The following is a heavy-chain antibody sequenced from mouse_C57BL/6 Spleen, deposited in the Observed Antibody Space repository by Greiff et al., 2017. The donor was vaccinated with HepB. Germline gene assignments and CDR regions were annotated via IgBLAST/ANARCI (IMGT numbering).Heavy chain of an antibody. J-gene: IGHJ4*01. D-gene: IGHD1-1*01. V-gene: IGHV3-6*01. Sequence: EVQLQESGPGLVKPSQSLSLTCSVTGYSITSGYYWNWIRQFPGNKLEWMGYISYDGSNNYNPSLKNRISITRDTSKNQFFLKLNSVTTEDTATYYCARVGTTVVAYYAMDYWGQGTSVTVSS. CDR3: ARVGTTVVAYYAMDY. CDR1: GYSITSGYY. CDR2: ISYDGSN.